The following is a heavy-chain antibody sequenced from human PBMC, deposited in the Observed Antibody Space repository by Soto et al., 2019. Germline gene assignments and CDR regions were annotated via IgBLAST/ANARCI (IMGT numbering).Heavy chain of an antibody. D-gene: IGHD2-15*01. CDR3: ARDRFGYSESGD. Sequence: QVLLVQSGAEVKKPGASVRVSCRTSGYTFNSAYMHWVRQAPGQGLEWMGVMNLRDGSTLYAQKCHSRVTLTSDTSTSTLYIELNSQTSEDTDVEYSARDRFGYSESGDWGKGTLVTVCS. CDR1: GYTFNSAY. J-gene: IGHJ4*02. CDR2: MNLRDGST. V-gene: IGHV1-46*02.